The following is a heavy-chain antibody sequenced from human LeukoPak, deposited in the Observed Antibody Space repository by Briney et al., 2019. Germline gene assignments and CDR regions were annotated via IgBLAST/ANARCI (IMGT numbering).Heavy chain of an antibody. Sequence: GASVKVSCKASGYTFTSYDINWVRQATGQGLEWMGWMNPNSGNTGYAQKFQGRVTIIRNTSISTAYMELSSLRSEDTAVYYCARRPYYDFWSGYSSRYYYYMDVWGKGTTVTVSS. CDR2: MNPNSGNT. J-gene: IGHJ6*03. V-gene: IGHV1-8*03. D-gene: IGHD3-3*01. CDR3: ARRPYYDFWSGYSSRYYYYMDV. CDR1: GYTFTSYD.